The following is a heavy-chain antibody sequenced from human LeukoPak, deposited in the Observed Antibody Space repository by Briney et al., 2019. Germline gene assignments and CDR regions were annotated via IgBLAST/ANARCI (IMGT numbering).Heavy chain of an antibody. J-gene: IGHJ4*02. CDR2: ISASGRNT. Sequence: GGSLRLSCAVSGFTFRNYAMAWVRQVPGKGLEWVSAISASGRNTYYADSVKGRFTISRDNSKNTLYLQMNSLRAEDTAVYYCAKVLGCTNGVCYEDWGQGTLVTVSS. D-gene: IGHD2-8*01. V-gene: IGHV3-23*01. CDR3: AKVLGCTNGVCYED. CDR1: GFTFRNYA.